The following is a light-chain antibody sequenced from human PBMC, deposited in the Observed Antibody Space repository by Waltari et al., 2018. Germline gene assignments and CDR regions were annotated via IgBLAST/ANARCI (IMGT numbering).Light chain of an antibody. J-gene: IGKJ1*01. Sequence: DIQMTQSPSSLSASVGDRVSITCRASESIGNRLNWYQQRPGKAPKLLIYAASTLASGVPSRFTGSGSGTDFTLTISSLRPEDFATYYCQQSYTTPRAYKNPRTFGQGTQVEI. V-gene: IGKV1-39*01. CDR1: ESIGNR. CDR3: QQSYTTPRAYKNPRT. CDR2: AAS.